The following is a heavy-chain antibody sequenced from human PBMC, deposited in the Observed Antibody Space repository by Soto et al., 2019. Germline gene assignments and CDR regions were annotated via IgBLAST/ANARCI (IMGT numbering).Heavy chain of an antibody. D-gene: IGHD1-26*01. CDR2: IYHSGST. CDR1: GGSISSYY. Sequence: LSLTCTVSGGSISSYYWSWIRQPPGKGLEWIAYIYHSGSTNYNPSLKSRVTISVDTSRDQFSLKLSSVTPADTAVYYCARSTYCAYFQRGGQGDLLTIST. J-gene: IGHJ1*01. CDR3: ARSTYCAYFQR. V-gene: IGHV4-59*01.